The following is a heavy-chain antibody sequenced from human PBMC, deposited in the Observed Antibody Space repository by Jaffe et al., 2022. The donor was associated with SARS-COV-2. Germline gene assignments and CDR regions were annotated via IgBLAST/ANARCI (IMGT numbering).Heavy chain of an antibody. V-gene: IGHV3-9*01. CDR1: GFSFEDYG. Sequence: EVQLVESGGGLVQPGRSLRLSCAASGFSFEDYGMHWVRQAPGKGLEWVAGISWDSGSAGYADSVKGRFIISKDNARNSLYLQMNSLTTEDTAFYYCARRKQTTSIWSPHFDYWGRGTLVAVSS. J-gene: IGHJ4*02. D-gene: IGHD6-13*01. CDR2: ISWDSGSA. CDR3: ARRKQTTSIWSPHFDY.